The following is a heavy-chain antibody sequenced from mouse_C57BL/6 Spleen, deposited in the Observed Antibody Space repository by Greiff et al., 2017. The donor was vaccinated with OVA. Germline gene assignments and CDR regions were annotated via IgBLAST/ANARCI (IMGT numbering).Heavy chain of an antibody. D-gene: IGHD2-10*01. J-gene: IGHJ4*01. V-gene: IGHV1-69*01. CDR2: IDPSDSYT. Sequence: VQLQQPGAELVMPGASVKLSCKASGYTFTSYWMHWVKQRPGQGLEWIGEIDPSDSYTNHNQKFKGKSTLTVDKSSSTAYMQLSSLTSEDSAVYYCARKSYYGNYVDAMDYWGQGTSVTVSS. CDR3: ARKSYYGNYVDAMDY. CDR1: GYTFTSYW.